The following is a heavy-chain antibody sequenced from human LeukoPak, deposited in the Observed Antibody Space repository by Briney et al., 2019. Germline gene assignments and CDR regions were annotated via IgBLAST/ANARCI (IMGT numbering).Heavy chain of an antibody. J-gene: IGHJ5*02. CDR1: GGAISSYY. CDR3: ARDRGEHDYGDMDWFDP. V-gene: IGHV4-4*07. CDR2: IYTSGST. Sequence: SETLSLTCTVSGGAISSYYWSWIRQPAGKGLEGIGRIYTSGSTNYNPSLKSRVTMSVDTSKNQFSLKLSSVTAADTAVYYCARDRGEHDYGDMDWFDPWGQGTLVTVSS. D-gene: IGHD4-17*01.